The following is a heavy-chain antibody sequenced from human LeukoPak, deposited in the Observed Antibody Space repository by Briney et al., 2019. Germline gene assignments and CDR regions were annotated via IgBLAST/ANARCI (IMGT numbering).Heavy chain of an antibody. CDR2: INPNSGGT. CDR1: GYTFTGYY. Sequence: GASVKVSCKASGYTFTGYYMHWVRQAPGQGLEWMGWINPNSGGTNYAQKFQGRVTMTRDTSISTAYMELSRLRSDDTAVYYCASSGRHYFSRYCFMDVWGKGTTVTVSS. J-gene: IGHJ6*03. D-gene: IGHD3-16*01. CDR3: ASSGRHYFSRYCFMDV. V-gene: IGHV1-2*02.